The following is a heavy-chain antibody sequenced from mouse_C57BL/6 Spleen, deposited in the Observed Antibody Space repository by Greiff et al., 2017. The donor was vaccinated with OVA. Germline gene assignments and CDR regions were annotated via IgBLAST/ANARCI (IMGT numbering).Heavy chain of an antibody. V-gene: IGHV1-69*01. CDR1: GYTFTSYW. D-gene: IGHD1-1*01. Sequence: QVQLQQPGAELVMPGASVKLSCKASGYTFTSYWMHWVKQRPGQGLEWIGEIDPSDSYTNYNQKFKGNSTLTVDKSSSTAYMELRSLTSEDSAVYYCTRLGNYYGSSSNFDYWGQGTTLTVSS. CDR2: IDPSDSYT. J-gene: IGHJ2*01. CDR3: TRLGNYYGSSSNFDY.